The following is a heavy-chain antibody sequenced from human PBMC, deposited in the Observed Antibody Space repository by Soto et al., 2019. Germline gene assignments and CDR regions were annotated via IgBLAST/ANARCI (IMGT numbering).Heavy chain of an antibody. Sequence: SETLSLTCTVSGGSISSYYWSWIRQPPGKGLEWIGYIYYSGSTNYNPSLKSRVTISVDTSKNQFSLKLSSVTAADTAVYYCASRPFGDYYYYGMDVWGQGTTVTVSS. CDR2: IYYSGST. CDR1: GGSISSYY. J-gene: IGHJ6*02. CDR3: ASRPFGDYYYYGMDV. D-gene: IGHD3-10*01. V-gene: IGHV4-59*08.